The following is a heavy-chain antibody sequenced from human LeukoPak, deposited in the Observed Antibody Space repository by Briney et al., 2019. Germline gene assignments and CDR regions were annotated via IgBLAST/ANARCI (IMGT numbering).Heavy chain of an antibody. Sequence: GASVKVSCKASGYTFTSYGITWVRQAPGQGREWMGWISAYNGNTNYAQKPHARVTMTTDTSTSKAYMELRSLRSDDTAVYYCAGVECSSTRFYGGSYYYYCMDVWGKGTTVTVSS. CDR1: GYTFTSYG. CDR3: AGVECSSTRFYGGSYYYYCMDV. V-gene: IGHV1-18*04. CDR2: ISAYNGNT. J-gene: IGHJ6*04. D-gene: IGHD2-2*01.